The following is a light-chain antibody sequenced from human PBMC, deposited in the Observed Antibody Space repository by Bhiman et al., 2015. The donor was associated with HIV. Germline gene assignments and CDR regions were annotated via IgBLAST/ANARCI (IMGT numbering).Light chain of an antibody. Sequence: LTQPPSVSVAPGKTATITCGGDNLGTKSVHWYQQRPGQAPIMVIYYDSDRPSGIPERFSGSHSGNTATLTISRVEAGDEADYYCQVWDSSRDHMYVFGTGTKVTVV. CDR1: NLGTKS. CDR3: QVWDSSRDHMYV. CDR2: YDS. J-gene: IGLJ1*01. V-gene: IGLV3-21*04.